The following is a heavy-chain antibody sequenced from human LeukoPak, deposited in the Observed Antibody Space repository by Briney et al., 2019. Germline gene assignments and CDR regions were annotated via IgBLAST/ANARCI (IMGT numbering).Heavy chain of an antibody. CDR3: AKSTYFYDSSGYYWPWFDP. D-gene: IGHD3-22*01. CDR1: GGSFSGYY. J-gene: IGHJ5*02. Sequence: SETLSLTCAVYGGSFSGYYWSWIRQPPGKGLEWIGEINHSGSTNYNPSLKSRVTISVDTSKNQFSLKLSSVTAADTAVYYCAKSTYFYDSSGYYWPWFDPWGRGTLVTVSS. CDR2: INHSGST. V-gene: IGHV4-34*01.